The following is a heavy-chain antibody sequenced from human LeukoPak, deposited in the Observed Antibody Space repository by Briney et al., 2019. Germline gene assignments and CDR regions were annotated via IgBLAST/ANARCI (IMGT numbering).Heavy chain of an antibody. CDR1: GYTFTGYY. Sequence: ASVKVSCKASGYTFTGYYMHWVRQAPGQGLEWMGWINPNSGGTNYAQKFQGRVTMTRDTSISTAYMELSRLRSDDTAVYYCAREEAAQFTAFDYWGQGTLVTVSS. CDR2: INPNSGGT. V-gene: IGHV1-2*02. CDR3: AREEAAQFTAFDY. D-gene: IGHD6-25*01. J-gene: IGHJ4*02.